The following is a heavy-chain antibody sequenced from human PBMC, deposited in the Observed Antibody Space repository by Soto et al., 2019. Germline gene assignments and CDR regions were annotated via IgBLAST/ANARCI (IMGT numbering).Heavy chain of an antibody. J-gene: IGHJ4*02. V-gene: IGHV4-61*01. CDR1: GGSVSSGSYY. D-gene: IGHD5-12*01. CDR2: IYYSGST. Sequence: PSETLSLTCTVSGGSVSSGSYYWSWIRQPPGKGLEWIGYIYYSGSTNYNPSLKSRVTISVDTSKNQFSLKLSSVTAADTAVYYCARDSGYDGGFDYWGQGTLVTVSS. CDR3: ARDSGYDGGFDY.